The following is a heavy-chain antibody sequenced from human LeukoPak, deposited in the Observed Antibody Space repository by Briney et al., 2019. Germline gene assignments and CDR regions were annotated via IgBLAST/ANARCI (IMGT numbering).Heavy chain of an antibody. CDR1: GGSISSGGYY. D-gene: IGHD2-2*01. CDR3: ARDLCSSTSCYYDY. V-gene: IGHV4-31*03. J-gene: IGHJ4*02. CDR2: IYYSGST. Sequence: SETLSLTCTVSGGSISSGGYYWSWIRQHPGKGLEWIGYIYYSGSTYYNPSLKSRVTISVDTSKNQFSLKLSSVTAADTAVCYCARDLCSSTSCYYDYWGQGTLVTVSS.